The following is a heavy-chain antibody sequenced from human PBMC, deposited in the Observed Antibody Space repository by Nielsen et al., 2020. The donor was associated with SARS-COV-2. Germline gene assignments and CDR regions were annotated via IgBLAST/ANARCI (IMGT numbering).Heavy chain of an antibody. J-gene: IGHJ4*02. Sequence: SCAASGFTFSDYYMSWIRQAPGKGLEWVSYISSSSSYTNYADSVKGRFTISRDNAKNSLYLQMNSLRAEDTAVYYCARARHYDFWSGYYPDYWGQGTLVTVSS. V-gene: IGHV3-11*05. CDR3: ARARHYDFWSGYYPDY. CDR1: GFTFSDYY. CDR2: ISSSSSYT. D-gene: IGHD3-3*01.